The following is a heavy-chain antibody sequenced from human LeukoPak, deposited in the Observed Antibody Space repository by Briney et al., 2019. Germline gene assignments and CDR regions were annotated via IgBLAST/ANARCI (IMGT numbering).Heavy chain of an antibody. J-gene: IGHJ4*02. Sequence: ASVKVSCKASGYTVTTSGISWVRQAPGHGLEWMGWISAYNGNTNYAQKLQGRVTMTTDTSTSTAYMELRSLRSDDAAVYYCARDRTVPGVSMCYWGQGTLVTVSS. D-gene: IGHD3-10*01. CDR2: ISAYNGNT. CDR1: GYTVTTSG. V-gene: IGHV1-18*04. CDR3: ARDRTVPGVSMCY.